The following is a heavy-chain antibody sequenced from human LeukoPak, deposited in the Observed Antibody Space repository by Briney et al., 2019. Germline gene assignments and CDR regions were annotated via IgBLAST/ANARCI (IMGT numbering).Heavy chain of an antibody. CDR2: IKLDGSEK. CDR3: ARDQYDTWSRRGNFDS. D-gene: IGHD3-3*01. CDR1: GFTFGKYW. V-gene: IGHV3-7*03. Sequence: GGSLRLSCVASGFTFGKYWMSWVRQAPGKGLEWVANIKLDGSEKNYVDSVKGRFTISRDNTKNSLYLQMNSLRVEDTAVFYCARDQYDTWSRRGNFDSWGQGTLVTVSS. J-gene: IGHJ4*02.